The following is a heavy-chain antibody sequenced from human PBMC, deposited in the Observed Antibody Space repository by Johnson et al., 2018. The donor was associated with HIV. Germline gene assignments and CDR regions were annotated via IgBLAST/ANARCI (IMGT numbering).Heavy chain of an antibody. J-gene: IGHJ3*02. CDR2: INWNGGST. CDR1: GFTFDDYG. V-gene: IGHV3-20*04. CDR3: AKDVSVVTPSGSFDI. Sequence: VQLVESGGGLVQPGGSLRMSCVASGFTFDDYGMTWVRQAPGKGLEWVSGINWNGGSTGYADSVKGRFTISRDNAKNSLYLQMNSLRPEDSAVYCCAKDVSVVTPSGSFDIWGQGTRFTVSS. D-gene: IGHD4-23*01.